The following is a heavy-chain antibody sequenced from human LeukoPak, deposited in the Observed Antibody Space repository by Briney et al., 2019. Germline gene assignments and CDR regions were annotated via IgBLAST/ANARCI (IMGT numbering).Heavy chain of an antibody. D-gene: IGHD6-19*01. CDR1: AFNFSSCE. J-gene: IGHJ4*02. Sequence: GGSLRLSCAASAFNFSSCEMNWVRQAPGKGLEWVSYISSSGSTIYYADSVKGRFTISRDNAKNSLYLQMNSLRAEDTAVYYCTTVPRLKQCLSPHRPDHPCYHDSWGQGILVTVSS. CDR3: TTVPRLKQCLSPHRPDHPCYHDS. CDR2: ISSSGSTI. V-gene: IGHV3-48*03.